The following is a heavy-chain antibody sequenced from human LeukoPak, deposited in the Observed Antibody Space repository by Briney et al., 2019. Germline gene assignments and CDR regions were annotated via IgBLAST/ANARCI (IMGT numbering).Heavy chain of an antibody. D-gene: IGHD6-19*01. J-gene: IGHJ4*02. CDR1: GFTFSNYA. Sequence: PGRSLRLSCAASGFTFSNYAMHWVRQAPGKGLECVAIISNDGSNKYYADSVKGRFTLSRDNSKYTVYLQMNSLRGEDTAVYYCARDLGLGRGWYGGDYWGQGTLVTVSS. CDR2: ISNDGSNK. CDR3: ARDLGLGRGWYGGDY. V-gene: IGHV3-30-3*01.